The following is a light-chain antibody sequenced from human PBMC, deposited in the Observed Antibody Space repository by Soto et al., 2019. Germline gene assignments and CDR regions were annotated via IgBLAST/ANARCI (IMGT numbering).Light chain of an antibody. CDR1: EIVASGY. J-gene: IGKJ1*01. CDR2: GAS. CDR3: QQYETSPRT. V-gene: IGKV3-20*01. Sequence: SPGERATLSCRSSEIVASGYLAWYQQKPGQAPRLLIYGASSRATGIPDRFSGSGSGTDFTLTISRLEPEDFAVYYCQQYETSPRTFGQGTKVDIK.